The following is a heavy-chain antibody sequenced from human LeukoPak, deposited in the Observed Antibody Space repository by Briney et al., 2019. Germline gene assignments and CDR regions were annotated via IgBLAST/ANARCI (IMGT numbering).Heavy chain of an antibody. Sequence: ASVKVSCTASGYTFTSYYMHWVRQAPGQRLEWMGIINPSGGSTSYPQKFQGRITMTRATSTSTVYMELSSLRSEDTAVYYCARDLRGYSYYYGMDVWGQGTTVTVSS. D-gene: IGHD5-12*01. J-gene: IGHJ6*02. V-gene: IGHV1-46*01. CDR3: ARDLRGYSYYYGMDV. CDR2: INPSGGST. CDR1: GYTFTSYY.